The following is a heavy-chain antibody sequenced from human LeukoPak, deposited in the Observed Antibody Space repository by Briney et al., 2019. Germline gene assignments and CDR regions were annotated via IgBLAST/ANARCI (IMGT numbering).Heavy chain of an antibody. D-gene: IGHD1-26*01. CDR3: ARRIVGATTDY. CDR2: ISAYNGNT. J-gene: IGHJ4*02. V-gene: IGHV1-18*01. Sequence: VKVSCKASGFTFTSYGISWVRQAPGQRLEWMGWISAYNGNTNYAQKLQGRVTMTTDTSTSTAYMELRSLRSDDTAVYYCARRIVGATTDYWGQGTLVTVSS. CDR1: GFTFTSYG.